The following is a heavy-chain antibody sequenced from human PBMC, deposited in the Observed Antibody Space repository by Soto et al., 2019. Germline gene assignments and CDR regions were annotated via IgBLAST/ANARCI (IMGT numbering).Heavy chain of an antibody. CDR1: GFTFSSYA. D-gene: IGHD2-2*01. CDR3: ASRYPLLFPVDY. J-gene: IGHJ4*02. V-gene: IGHV3-23*01. Sequence: GGSLRLSCAASGFTFSSYAMSWVRQAPGKGLEWVSAISGSGGSTYYADSVKGRFTNSRANSKNTLYLQMNSLSAEDTAVYYCASRYPLLFPVDYWGQGTLVTVSS. CDR2: ISGSGGST.